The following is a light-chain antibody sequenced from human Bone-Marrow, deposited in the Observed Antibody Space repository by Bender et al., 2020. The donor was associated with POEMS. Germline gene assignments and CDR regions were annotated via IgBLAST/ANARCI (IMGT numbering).Light chain of an antibody. CDR1: ALPKQY. CDR2: KDS. Sequence: SFELTQPPSVSVSPGQTARITCSGDALPKQYAYWYQQKPGKAKKLVTLKDSERPSGIPERFSGSSSGTTVTLTISGVQAEDEADYYCQSADSSGTLVVFGGGTKLTVL. CDR3: QSADSSGTLVV. V-gene: IGLV3-25*03. J-gene: IGLJ2*01.